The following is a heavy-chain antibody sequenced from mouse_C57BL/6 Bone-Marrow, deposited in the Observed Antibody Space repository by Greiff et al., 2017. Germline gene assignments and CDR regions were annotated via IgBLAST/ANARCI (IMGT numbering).Heavy chain of an antibody. J-gene: IGHJ1*01. CDR1: GYTFTSYW. D-gene: IGHD2-14*01. V-gene: IGHV1-7*01. Sequence: QVQLQQSGAELAKPGASVKMSCKASGYTFTSYWMHWVKQRPGQGLEWIGYINPSTGYTEYNQKFKDKATLTADKSSSTACMQLSSLTSEDSAVYYCARRGGYRYYFDVWGAGTTVTVSS. CDR3: ARRGGYRYYFDV. CDR2: INPSTGYT.